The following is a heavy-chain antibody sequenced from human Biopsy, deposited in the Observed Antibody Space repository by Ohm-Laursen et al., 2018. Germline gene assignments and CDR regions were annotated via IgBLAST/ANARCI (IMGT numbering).Heavy chain of an antibody. CDR2: IAERSTYI. CDR1: GFTFSSYA. J-gene: IGHJ4*02. D-gene: IGHD6-6*01. Sequence: GSLRLSCAASGFTFSSYAMEWVRQAPGKGLEWVSSIAERSTYISYADSVKGRFTISRDNAQNSLYLQMNSLRVEDTAVYYCARERGRKSIAATDYWGQGVLVTVSS. CDR3: ARERGRKSIAATDY. V-gene: IGHV3-21*06.